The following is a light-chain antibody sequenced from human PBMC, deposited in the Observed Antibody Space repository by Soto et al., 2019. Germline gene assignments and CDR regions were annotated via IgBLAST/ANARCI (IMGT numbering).Light chain of an antibody. J-gene: IGLJ1*01. CDR3: SSYAGSNNLYV. CDR2: EVS. V-gene: IGLV2-8*01. CDR1: SSDVGGYNY. Sequence: QSVLTQPPSASGSPGQSVTISCTGTSSDVGGYNYVSWYQQHPGKAPKLMIYEVSKRPSGVPDRFSGSKSGNTASLTVSGLQAEDEADYYCSSYAGSNNLYVFGTGTTVTVL.